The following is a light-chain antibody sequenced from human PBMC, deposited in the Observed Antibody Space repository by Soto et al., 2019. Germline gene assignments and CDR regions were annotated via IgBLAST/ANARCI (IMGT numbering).Light chain of an antibody. V-gene: IGLV2-14*01. CDR2: DVT. J-gene: IGLJ3*02. Sequence: QSVLTQPASVSGSPGQSITISCTRTSSDVGGYDYVSWYQQYPGKAPKLMIYDVTNRPSGVSNRFSGSKSGNTASLTISGLQAEDEAYYYCSSYASSSTRVFGGGTKLTVL. CDR3: SSYASSSTRV. CDR1: SSDVGGYDY.